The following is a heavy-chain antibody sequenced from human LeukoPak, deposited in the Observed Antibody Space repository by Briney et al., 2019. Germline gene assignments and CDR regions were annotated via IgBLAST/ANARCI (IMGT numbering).Heavy chain of an antibody. CDR3: VKDSGVAGPFDY. J-gene: IGHJ4*02. CDR1: GFTFSRYA. V-gene: IGHV3-64D*06. D-gene: IGHD6-19*01. Sequence: GGSLRLSCSASGFTFSRYAMHWVRLAPGKGLEYVSVISSNGGSTYYADSVKGRFTISRDNSKNTLYLQMSSLRAEDTAVYYCVKDSGVAGPFDYWGQGTLVTVSS. CDR2: ISSNGGST.